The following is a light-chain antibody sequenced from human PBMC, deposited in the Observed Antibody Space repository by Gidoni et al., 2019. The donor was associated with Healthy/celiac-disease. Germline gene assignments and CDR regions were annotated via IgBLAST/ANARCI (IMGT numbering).Light chain of an antibody. V-gene: IGKV1-39*01. CDR2: AAS. CDR3: QQSYSTPPGVS. J-gene: IGKJ1*01. CDR1: QSISSY. Sequence: DIQMTQSPSSLSASVGDRVTITCRASQSISSYLNWYQQKPGKAPKRLIYAASSLQSGVPSRFSGSGSGTDFTLTISSLQPEDFATYYCQQSYSTPPGVSFGQXTKVEIK.